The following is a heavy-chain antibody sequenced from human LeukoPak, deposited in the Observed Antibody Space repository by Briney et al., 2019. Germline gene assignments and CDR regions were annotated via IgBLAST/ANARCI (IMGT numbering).Heavy chain of an antibody. V-gene: IGHV3-48*03. CDR3: AGALATPSTEGAFDI. Sequence: GGSLRLSCAASGFAFSSYEMNWVRQAPGKGLEWVSYISSSGSTIYYADSVKGRFTISRDNAKNSLYLQMNSLRAEDTAVYYCAGALATPSTEGAFDIWGQGTMVTVSS. J-gene: IGHJ3*02. CDR1: GFAFSSYE. CDR2: ISSSGSTI.